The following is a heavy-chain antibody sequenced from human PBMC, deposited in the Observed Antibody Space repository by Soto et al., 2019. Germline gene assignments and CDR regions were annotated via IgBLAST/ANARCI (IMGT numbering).Heavy chain of an antibody. CDR3: ARMAARYYYYYYGMDV. CDR1: GGSFSGYY. CDR2: INHSGST. Sequence: SETLSLTCAVYGGSFSGYYWSWIRQPPGKGLEWIGEINHSGSTNYNPSLKSRVTISVDTSKNQFSLKLSSVTAADTAVYYCARMAARYYYYYYGMDVWGQGTTVTVSS. J-gene: IGHJ6*02. D-gene: IGHD6-6*01. V-gene: IGHV4-34*01.